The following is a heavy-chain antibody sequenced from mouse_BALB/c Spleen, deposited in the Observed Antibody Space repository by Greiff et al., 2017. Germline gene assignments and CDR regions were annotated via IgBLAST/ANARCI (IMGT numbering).Heavy chain of an antibody. CDR2: ISDGGSYT. D-gene: IGHD2-14*01. J-gene: IGHJ3*01. Sequence: EVQGVESGGGLVKPGGSLKLSCAASGFTFSDYYMYWVRQTPEKRLEWVATISDGGSYTYYPDSVKGRFTISRDNAKNNLYLQMSSLKSEDTAMYYCARDPDYRYDVKRWFAYWGQGTLVTVSA. V-gene: IGHV5-4*02. CDR3: ARDPDYRYDVKRWFAY. CDR1: GFTFSDYY.